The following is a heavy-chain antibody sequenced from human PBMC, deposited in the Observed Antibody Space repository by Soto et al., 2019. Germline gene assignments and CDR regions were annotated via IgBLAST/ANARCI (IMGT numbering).Heavy chain of an antibody. D-gene: IGHD1-26*01. CDR1: GFTFGDYA. Sequence: SLRLSCTASGFTFGDYAMSWVRQAPGKGLEWVGFIRSKAYGGTTEYAASVKGRFTISRDDSKSIAYLQMNSLKTEDTAVYYCTRDVIVGATVDYYYYYGMDVWGQGTTVTVSS. CDR2: IRSKAYGGTT. V-gene: IGHV3-49*04. CDR3: TRDVIVGATVDYYYYYGMDV. J-gene: IGHJ6*02.